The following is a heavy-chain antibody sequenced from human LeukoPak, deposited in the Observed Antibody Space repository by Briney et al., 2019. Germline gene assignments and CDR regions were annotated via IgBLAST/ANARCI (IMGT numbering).Heavy chain of an antibody. V-gene: IGHV3-23*01. Sequence: GGTLRLSCAASGFTFSSCGMSWVRQAPGKGLEWVSALSDSGSSTFYADSVKGRFTISRDNSKNTLYLQMNRLRAEDTAVYYCAKGGAVSSKSITMIRGTRRYYYYMDVWGKGTTVTIFS. CDR3: AKGGAVSSKSITMIRGTRRYYYYMDV. CDR1: GFTFSSCG. CDR2: LSDSGSST. D-gene: IGHD3-10*01. J-gene: IGHJ6*03.